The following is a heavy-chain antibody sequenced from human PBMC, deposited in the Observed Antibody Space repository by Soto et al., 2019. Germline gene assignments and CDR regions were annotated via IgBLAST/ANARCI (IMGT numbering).Heavy chain of an antibody. J-gene: IGHJ5*02. D-gene: IGHD2-2*01. CDR2: IYHSGSN. CDR3: ARGGRFCTSASCSTHLFDP. V-gene: IGHV4-31*03. Sequence: QVQLQESGPGLVKPSQTLSLTCTVSGASMTSGGYYWSWVRHHPGKGLEWIGYIYHSGSNYYNPSLKSRITMSVDTSKNQFSLNLSSVTAADTAVYFCARGGRFCTSASCSTHLFDPWGQGTLVTVSS. CDR1: GASMTSGGYY.